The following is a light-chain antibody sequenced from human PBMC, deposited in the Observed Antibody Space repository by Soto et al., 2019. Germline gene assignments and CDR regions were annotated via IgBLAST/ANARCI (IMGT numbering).Light chain of an antibody. CDR3: QQYGSSPT. CDR2: GAS. V-gene: IGKV3-20*01. Sequence: EIVLTQSPGTLSLSPGERATLSCRASQSVSSSYLAWYQQKPRQAPRLLIYGASSMATGIPDSFSGSGSGTDFTLTISRLEPEDFAVYYCQQYGSSPTFGGGTKVEIK. CDR1: QSVSSSY. J-gene: IGKJ4*01.